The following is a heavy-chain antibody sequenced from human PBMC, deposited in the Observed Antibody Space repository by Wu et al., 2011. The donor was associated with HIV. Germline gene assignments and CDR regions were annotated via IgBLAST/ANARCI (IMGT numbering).Heavy chain of an antibody. D-gene: IGHD1-1*01. CDR3: ARDDGKYKPSGHDF. Sequence: QVQLVQSGAEVVKPGASVKVSCKASGYTFSDYYIYWVRQAPGQGLEWMGWMNSDSGGTNSAQKFQGRVTMTRDTSTSTAYMELSRLRYDDTALYYCARDDGKYKPSGHDFWGHGTLVTVSS. CDR1: GYTFSDYY. J-gene: IGHJ4*01. CDR2: MNSDSGGT. V-gene: IGHV1-2*02.